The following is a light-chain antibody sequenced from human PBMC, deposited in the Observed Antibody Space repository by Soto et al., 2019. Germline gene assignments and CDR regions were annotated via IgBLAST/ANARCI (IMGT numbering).Light chain of an antibody. V-gene: IGKV1-5*03. CDR2: KSS. CDR3: QQYSSYWT. J-gene: IGKJ1*01. Sequence: ILMSQSPSSLSASVGDRVTITCRASQGLDKWLAWYQQKPGKAPNLLIYKSSTLREGVPSRFSGFGSGTEYILTISDQQPDDFRTYNCQQYSSYWTFGQGAMVEIK. CDR1: QGLDKW.